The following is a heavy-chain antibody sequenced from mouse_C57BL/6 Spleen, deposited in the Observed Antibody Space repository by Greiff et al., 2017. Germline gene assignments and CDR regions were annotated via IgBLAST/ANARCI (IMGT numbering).Heavy chain of an antibody. CDR2: IDPEDGDT. Sequence: DVKLVESGAELVRPGASVKLSCTASGFNIKDYYMHWVKQRPEQGLEWIGRIDPEDGDTEYAPKFQGKATMTADTSSNTAYLQLSSLTSEDTAVYYCTPYYYGNPAWFAYWGQGTLVTVSA. CDR1: GFNIKDYY. J-gene: IGHJ3*01. V-gene: IGHV14-1*01. D-gene: IGHD1-1*01. CDR3: TPYYYGNPAWFAY.